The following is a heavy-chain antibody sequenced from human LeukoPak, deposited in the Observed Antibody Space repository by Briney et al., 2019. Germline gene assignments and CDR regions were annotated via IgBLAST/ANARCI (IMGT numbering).Heavy chain of an antibody. CDR3: ARGSPREDIDY. Sequence: ASVKVSCKASRYTFTSYDINWVRQATGQGLEWMGWMNPNSGNTGHAQKFQGRVTMTRNTSISTAYMELSSLRSEDTAVYYCARGSPREDIDYWGQGTLVTVSS. V-gene: IGHV1-8*01. J-gene: IGHJ4*02. CDR1: RYTFTSYD. CDR2: MNPNSGNT. D-gene: IGHD2-15*01.